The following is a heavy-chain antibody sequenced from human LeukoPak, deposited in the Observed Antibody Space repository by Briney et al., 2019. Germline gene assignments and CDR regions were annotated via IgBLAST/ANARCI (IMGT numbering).Heavy chain of an antibody. V-gene: IGHV3-23*01. CDR1: GFTFSSCA. CDR2: ISGSGGST. J-gene: IGHJ4*02. Sequence: TGGSLRLSCAASGFTFSSCAMSWVRQAPGKGLEWVSAISGSGGSTYYADSVKGRFTISRDNSKNTLFLQMNSLRAEDTAVYYCAKDATPGNSMWDYFDYWGQGTLVTVSS. D-gene: IGHD1-7*01. CDR3: AKDATPGNSMWDYFDY.